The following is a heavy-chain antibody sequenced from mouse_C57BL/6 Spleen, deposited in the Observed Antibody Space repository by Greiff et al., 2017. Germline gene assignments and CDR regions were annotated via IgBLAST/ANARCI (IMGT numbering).Heavy chain of an antibody. CDR1: GYTFTSYW. Sequence: QVQLQQPGAELVQPGASVKLSCKASGYTFTSYWMHWVKQRPGQGLEWLGMIHPNSGSTNYNEKFKSKATLTVDKSSSPAYMKLSSLTSEDSAVYYCAVITTVVEPDYWGQGTTLTGAS. CDR3: AVITTVVEPDY. D-gene: IGHD1-1*01. V-gene: IGHV1-64*01. J-gene: IGHJ2*01. CDR2: IHPNSGST.